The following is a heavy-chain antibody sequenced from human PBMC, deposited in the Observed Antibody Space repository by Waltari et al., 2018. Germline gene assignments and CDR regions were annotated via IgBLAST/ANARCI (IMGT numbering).Heavy chain of an antibody. CDR3: ARGGLYGQQLLESAFEI. J-gene: IGHJ3*02. CDR2: IIPMFETA. D-gene: IGHD6-13*01. V-gene: IGHV1-69*05. CDR1: GGSFGTYA. Sequence: QVQLVQSGAEVKKPGSSVKVSCKASGGSFGTYAITWVRQAPGQGLDWMGGIIPMFETANYAQKFQERVTITTDGSMTTAYMELSSLTSEDTAVYYCARGGLYGQQLLESAFEIWGQGTKVTVAS.